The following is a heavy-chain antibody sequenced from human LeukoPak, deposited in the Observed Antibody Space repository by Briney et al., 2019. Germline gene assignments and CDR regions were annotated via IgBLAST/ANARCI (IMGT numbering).Heavy chain of an antibody. CDR2: IYTSGST. D-gene: IGHD5-12*01. V-gene: IGHV4-61*02. CDR1: GGSISSGSYF. Sequence: SQTLSLTCTVSGGSISSGSYFWSWIRQPAGKGLEWIGRIYTSGSTNYNPSLKSRVTISPDTSKNQFSLKLSSVTAADTAVYYCARELTGYGKLDYWGQGILVTVSS. J-gene: IGHJ4*02. CDR3: ARELTGYGKLDY.